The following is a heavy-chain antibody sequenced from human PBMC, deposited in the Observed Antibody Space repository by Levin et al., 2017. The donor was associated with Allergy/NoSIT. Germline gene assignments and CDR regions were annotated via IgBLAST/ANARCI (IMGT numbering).Heavy chain of an antibody. CDR2: IYSSGST. Sequence: SETLSLTCTVSGASVNGGSYYWSWIRQPPGTGLEWIGFIYSSGSTKYNPSLKSRVTISMDTSKQEFTLQLKSVTAADTAVYYCASEGLSPFSWFDPWSPGTLVAVSS. CDR1: GASVNGGSYY. J-gene: IGHJ5*02. CDR3: ASEGLSPFSWFDP. V-gene: IGHV4-61*01. D-gene: IGHD3-16*01.